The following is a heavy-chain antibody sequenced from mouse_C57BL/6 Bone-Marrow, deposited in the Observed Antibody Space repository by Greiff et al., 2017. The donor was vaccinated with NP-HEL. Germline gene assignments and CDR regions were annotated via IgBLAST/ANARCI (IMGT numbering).Heavy chain of an antibody. CDR1: GYAFSSSW. D-gene: IGHD2-3*01. J-gene: IGHJ2*01. CDR2: IYPGDGDT. Sequence: VKLMESGPELVKPGASVKISCKASGYAFSSSWMNWVKQRPGKGLEWIGRIYPGDGDTNYNGKFKGKATLTADKSSSTAYMQLSSLTSEDSAVYFCARMGPDGYYWGQGTTLTVSS. CDR3: ARMGPDGYY. V-gene: IGHV1-82*01.